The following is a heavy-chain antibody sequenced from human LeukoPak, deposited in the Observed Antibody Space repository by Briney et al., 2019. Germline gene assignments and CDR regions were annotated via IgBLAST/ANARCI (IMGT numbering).Heavy chain of an antibody. J-gene: IGHJ4*02. D-gene: IGHD3-16*02. V-gene: IGHV3-23*01. CDR2: ISGSGGRT. Sequence: PPGVSLRLSCAASGFTFSSYAMSWVRQAPGKGLEWVSAISGSGGRTYYADSVKGRFTISGDNSKDTLYLQMNSLRAEDTAVYYCAKIPMITFGGVIYYFDYWGQGTLVTVSS. CDR1: GFTFSSYA. CDR3: AKIPMITFGGVIYYFDY.